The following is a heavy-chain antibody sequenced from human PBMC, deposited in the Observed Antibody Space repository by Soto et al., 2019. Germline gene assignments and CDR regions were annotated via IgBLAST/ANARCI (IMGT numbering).Heavy chain of an antibody. Sequence: QVQLQESGPGLVKPSQTLSLTCTVSGGSISSGDYYWSWIRQPPGKGLEWIGYIYYSGSTYYNPSLKSRVTISVDTSKNQFSLKLSSVTAADTAVYYCARDLRGGYCSSTSCQNLYGMDVWGQGTTVTVSS. CDR1: GGSISSGDYY. CDR2: IYYSGST. J-gene: IGHJ6*02. V-gene: IGHV4-30-4*01. D-gene: IGHD2-2*01. CDR3: ARDLRGGYCSSTSCQNLYGMDV.